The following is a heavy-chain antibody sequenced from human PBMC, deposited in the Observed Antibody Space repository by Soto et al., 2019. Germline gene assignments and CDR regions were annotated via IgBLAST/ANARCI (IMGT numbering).Heavy chain of an antibody. J-gene: IGHJ4*02. CDR3: ARATGADKEDY. D-gene: IGHD3-10*01. CDR1: GFTFTNYA. CDR2: ISGSGIST. V-gene: IGHV3-23*01. Sequence: GGSLRLSCAASGFTFTNYAMSWVRQAPGKGLEWVSGISGSGISTFHADSVKGRFTISRDNAKNSLYLQMNSLRAEDTAVYYCARATGADKEDYWGQGTLVTVSS.